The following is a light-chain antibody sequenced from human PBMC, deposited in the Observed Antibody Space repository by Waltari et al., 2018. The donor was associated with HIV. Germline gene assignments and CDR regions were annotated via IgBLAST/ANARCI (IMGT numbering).Light chain of an antibody. CDR1: SSNIGSNT. V-gene: IGLV1-44*01. CDR2: SNK. Sequence: QSVLTQPPSASGTPGQRVTISCSGSSSNIGSNTVNWYQQLPGTAPKLLIYSNKQRPSGVPDRFSGSKSGTSASLAISGLQSEDEADYYCAACDDSLNGVVFGGGTKLTVL. CDR3: AACDDSLNGVV. J-gene: IGLJ2*01.